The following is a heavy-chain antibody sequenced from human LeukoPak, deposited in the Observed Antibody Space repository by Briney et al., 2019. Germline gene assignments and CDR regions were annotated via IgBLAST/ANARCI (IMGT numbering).Heavy chain of an antibody. D-gene: IGHD3-16*01. Sequence: ASVKVSCKASGYTFTSYAMHWVRQAPGQRLEWMGWINAGNGNTKYSQKFQGRVTITRDTSASTAYMELSSLRSGDTAVYYCARVDEGRDGWGAFDIWGQGTMVTVSS. CDR1: GYTFTSYA. J-gene: IGHJ3*02. V-gene: IGHV1-3*01. CDR2: INAGNGNT. CDR3: ARVDEGRDGWGAFDI.